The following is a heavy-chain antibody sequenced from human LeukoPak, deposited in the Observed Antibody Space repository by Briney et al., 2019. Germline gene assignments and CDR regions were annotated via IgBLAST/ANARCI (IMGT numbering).Heavy chain of an antibody. J-gene: IGHJ4*02. CDR3: ASVDTAMMGAFDY. Sequence: PGRSLRLSCAASGFTFSSYGMHWVRQAPGKGLEWVAVISYDGSNKYYADSVKGRFTISRDNSKNTLYLQMNSLRAEDTAVYYCASVDTAMMGAFDYWGQGTLVTVSS. CDR2: ISYDGSNK. V-gene: IGHV3-30*03. CDR1: GFTFSSYG. D-gene: IGHD5-18*01.